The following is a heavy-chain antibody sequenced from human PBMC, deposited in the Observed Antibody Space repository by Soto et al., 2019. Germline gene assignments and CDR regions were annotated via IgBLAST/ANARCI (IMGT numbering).Heavy chain of an antibody. D-gene: IGHD4-4*01. CDR1: GFTFSSYN. Sequence: EVQLVESGGGLVQPGGSLRLSCVVSGFTFSSYNMNWVRQAPGKGLEWVTYISGSGSTIYYADSVKGRFTISRDNVKNSLYLKMNSLRDEDTAVYYYARSKYIDYWGQGTLVTVSS. CDR2: ISGSGSTI. J-gene: IGHJ4*02. V-gene: IGHV3-48*02. CDR3: ARSKYIDY.